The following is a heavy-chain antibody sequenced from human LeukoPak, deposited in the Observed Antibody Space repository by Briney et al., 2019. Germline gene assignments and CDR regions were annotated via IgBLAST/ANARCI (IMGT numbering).Heavy chain of an antibody. V-gene: IGHV1-8*02. CDR2: MNPNSGNT. D-gene: IGHD2-2*01. Sequence: GASVKVSCKASGYTFTGYYMHWVRQAPGQGLEWMGWMNPNSGNTGYAQKFQGRVTMTRNTSISTAYMELSGLRSEDTAVYYCARVKMGYQLLYYYYGMDVWGQGTTVTVSS. J-gene: IGHJ6*02. CDR3: ARVKMGYQLLYYYYGMDV. CDR1: GYTFTGYY.